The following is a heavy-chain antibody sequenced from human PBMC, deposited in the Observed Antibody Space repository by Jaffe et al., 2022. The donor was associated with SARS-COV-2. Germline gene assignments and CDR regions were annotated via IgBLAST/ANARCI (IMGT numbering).Heavy chain of an antibody. Sequence: QVQLQESGPGLVKPSETLSLTCTVSGYSISSGYYWGWIRQPPGKGLEWIGSIYHSGSTYYNPSLKSRVTISVDTSKNQFSLKLSSVTAADTAVYYCARGGYYGSGSYYPGQIDYWGQGTLVTVSS. CDR3: ARGGYYGSGSYYPGQIDY. J-gene: IGHJ4*02. CDR1: GYSISSGYY. V-gene: IGHV4-38-2*02. D-gene: IGHD3-10*01. CDR2: IYHSGST.